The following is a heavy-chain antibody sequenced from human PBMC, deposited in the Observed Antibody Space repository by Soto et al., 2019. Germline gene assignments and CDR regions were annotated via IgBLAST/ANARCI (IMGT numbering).Heavy chain of an antibody. CDR1: GGSISSYY. J-gene: IGHJ5*02. CDR2: IYYRGNT. D-gene: IGHD2-8*02. Sequence: SETLSLTCTVSGGSISSYYWSWIRQPPGKGLEWIGYIYYRGNTDYNPSLKSRVTISLDTPKNQFSLKLSSVTAADTAVYYCARLAVLNWFDPWGQGTLVTVSS. CDR3: ARLAVLNWFDP. V-gene: IGHV4-59*08.